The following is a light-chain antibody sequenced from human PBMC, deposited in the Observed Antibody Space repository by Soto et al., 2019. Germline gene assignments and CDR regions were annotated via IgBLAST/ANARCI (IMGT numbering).Light chain of an antibody. V-gene: IGKV4-1*01. CDR1: QSVLYSSNKKNY. J-gene: IGKJ5*01. Sequence: DIVMTQSPDSLAVSLGERATINCKSSQSVLYSSNKKNYLAWYHQKPGQPPKLLIYWASTRESGVPDRFSGSGSGTDFTLTISSLQAEDVAVYYCQKYNRVPLTFGQGTRLEIK. CDR2: WAS. CDR3: QKYNRVPLT.